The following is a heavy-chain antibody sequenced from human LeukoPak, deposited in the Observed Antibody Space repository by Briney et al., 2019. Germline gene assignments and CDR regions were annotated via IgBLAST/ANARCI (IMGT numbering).Heavy chain of an antibody. D-gene: IGHD3-16*01. Sequence: PGGSLRLSCAASGFTFSSFWMSWVRQAPGKGLEWLANIKQDGSERYYADSLKGRFTISRDNANDSLYLQMNSLRAEDTAVYYCARVGGKSSPFGYWGQGTLVTVSS. V-gene: IGHV3-7*01. CDR2: IKQDGSER. CDR1: GFTFSSFW. CDR3: ARVGGKSSPFGY. J-gene: IGHJ4*02.